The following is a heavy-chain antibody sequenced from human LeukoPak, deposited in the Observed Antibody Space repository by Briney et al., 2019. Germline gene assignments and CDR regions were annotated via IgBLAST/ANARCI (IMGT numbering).Heavy chain of an antibody. V-gene: IGHV1-18*01. CDR3: ARSEAEGFLDWFDP. CDR1: GYTFTSYG. Sequence: ASVKVSCKAPGYTFTSYGISWVRQAPGQGLEWMGWISAYNGNTNYAQKLQGRVTMTTDTSTSTAYMELRSLRSDDTAVYYSARSEAEGFLDWFDPWGQGTLVTVSS. CDR2: ISAYNGNT. D-gene: IGHD1-1*01. J-gene: IGHJ5*02.